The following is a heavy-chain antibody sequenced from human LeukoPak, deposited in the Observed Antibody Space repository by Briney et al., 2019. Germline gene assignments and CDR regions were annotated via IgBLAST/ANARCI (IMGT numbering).Heavy chain of an antibody. CDR1: GYTFTSFD. Sequence: GVSLKVSCKASGYTFTSFDINWVRQAAGQGLEWMGWMRPGSGNTGYAENFQDRITLTRDTSTNTAFMELDSLTSEDTAVYYCARGYYYYYYMDVWGKGTTVTVSS. CDR2: MRPGSGNT. J-gene: IGHJ6*03. V-gene: IGHV1-8*01. CDR3: ARGYYYYYYMDV.